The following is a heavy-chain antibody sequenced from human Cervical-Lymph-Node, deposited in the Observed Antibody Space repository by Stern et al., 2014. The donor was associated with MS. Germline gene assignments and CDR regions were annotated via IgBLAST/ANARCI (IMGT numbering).Heavy chain of an antibody. V-gene: IGHV1-69*01. CDR3: AREHHGGNFAS. CDR1: AATFSTNA. Sequence: VQLVQSGAEVRKPGSSVKVSCKASAATFSTNAISWLRQAPGQGPEWMVAIVPIYGRANYVQKLRGRLTITSDESASTAYMELRSLRSEDTAVYYCAREHHGGNFASWGQGTLVTVSS. J-gene: IGHJ5*02. CDR2: IVPIYGRA. D-gene: IGHD4-23*01.